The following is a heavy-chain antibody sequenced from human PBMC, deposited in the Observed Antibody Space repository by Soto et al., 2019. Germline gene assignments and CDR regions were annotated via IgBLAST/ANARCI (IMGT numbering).Heavy chain of an antibody. V-gene: IGHV1-69*13. CDR2: IIPIFGTA. Sequence: VASVKVCCKASGGTFSSYAISWVRQAPGQGLEWMGGIIPIFGTANYAQKFQGRVTITADESTSTAYMELSSLRSEDTAVYYCAIYWCYYAMDVWGQGTTVTVSS. D-gene: IGHD2-15*01. CDR3: AIYWCYYAMDV. J-gene: IGHJ6*02. CDR1: GGTFSSYA.